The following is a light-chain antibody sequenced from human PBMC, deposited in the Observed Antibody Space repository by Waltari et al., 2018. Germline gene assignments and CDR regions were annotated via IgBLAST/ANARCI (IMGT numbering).Light chain of an antibody. CDR2: VAT. V-gene: IGKV1-12*01. Sequence: DIQMTQSPSSVSASVGDRVTINCRASQDIGSWLAWYQHKPGKAPKLLIYVATNLQSGVPSRFSGSGSGTDFTLTISGLQADDSAIYYCLQRSLWPWTFGQGTKVAVK. CDR3: LQRSLWPWT. J-gene: IGKJ1*01. CDR1: QDIGSW.